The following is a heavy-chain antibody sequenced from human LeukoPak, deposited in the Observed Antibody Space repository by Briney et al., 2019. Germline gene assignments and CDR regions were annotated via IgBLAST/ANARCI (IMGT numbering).Heavy chain of an antibody. J-gene: IGHJ4*02. V-gene: IGHV1-2*02. CDR2: INPSSGGT. CDR1: GYTFTGYY. CDR3: ARAGGQWLATLDY. D-gene: IGHD6-19*01. Sequence: ASVKVSCKASGYTFTGYYMHWVRQAPGQGLEWMGWINPSSGGTNYAQKFQGRVTMTRDTSISTAYMELSRLRSDDTAVYYCARAGGQWLATLDYWGQGTLVTVSS.